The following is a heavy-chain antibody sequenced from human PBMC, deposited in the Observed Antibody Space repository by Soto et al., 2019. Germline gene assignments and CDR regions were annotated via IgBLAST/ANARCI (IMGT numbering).Heavy chain of an antibody. Sequence: ASVKVSCTTSGYTFTSYYMHWVRQTPEQGLEWMGIINPSGGSTSYAQKFQGRVTMTRDTSTSTVYMELSSLRSEDTAVYYCARDATSIAARQYFDYWGQGTLVTVSS. D-gene: IGHD6-6*01. CDR2: INPSGGST. V-gene: IGHV1-46*03. CDR3: ARDATSIAARQYFDY. J-gene: IGHJ4*02. CDR1: GYTFTSYY.